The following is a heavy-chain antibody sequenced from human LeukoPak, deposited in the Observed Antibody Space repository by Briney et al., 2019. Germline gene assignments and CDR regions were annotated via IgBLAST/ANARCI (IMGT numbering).Heavy chain of an antibody. CDR2: INHSGST. Sequence: SETLSLTCAVYGGSFSDFYWSWIRQPPGKGLEWIGEINHSGSTNYNPSLKSRVTISVDTSKNQFSLKLSSVTAADTAVYYCARGRGITRMVWFDPWGQGTLVTVSS. J-gene: IGHJ5*02. D-gene: IGHD2-2*01. CDR1: GGSFSDFY. CDR3: ARGRGITRMVWFDP. V-gene: IGHV4-34*01.